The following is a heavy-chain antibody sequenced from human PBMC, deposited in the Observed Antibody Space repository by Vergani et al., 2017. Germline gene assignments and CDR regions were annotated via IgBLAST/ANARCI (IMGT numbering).Heavy chain of an antibody. V-gene: IGHV4-59*01. Sequence: QVQLQESGPGLVKPSETLSLTCTVSGGSISSYYLSWIRQPPGKGLEWVGYIYYSGSTNYNPSIKSRVTISVDTSKHQFSLKLSSVTAADTAVYYCARDRGVVVAATNYYDYTGMDVWGQGTTVTV. J-gene: IGHJ6*02. CDR1: GGSISSYY. CDR2: IYYSGST. CDR3: ARDRGVVVAATNYYDYTGMDV. D-gene: IGHD2-15*01.